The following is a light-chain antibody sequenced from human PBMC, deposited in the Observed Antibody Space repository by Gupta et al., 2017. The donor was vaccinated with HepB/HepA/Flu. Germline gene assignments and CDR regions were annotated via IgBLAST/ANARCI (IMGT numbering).Light chain of an antibody. V-gene: IGLV1-44*01. CDR2: SNN. J-gene: IGLJ2*01. CDR1: SSNIGTNP. Sequence: QSVLTQPPSLSGTPGQTVTISCSGSSSNIGTNPVNWYQQFPGTAPPLLIYSNNQRPAAVPDRFSCSTSCASASPVPSXRXPEDEAXDYYSASADSINGHLVFGGGTKLTVL. CDR3: SASADSINGHLV.